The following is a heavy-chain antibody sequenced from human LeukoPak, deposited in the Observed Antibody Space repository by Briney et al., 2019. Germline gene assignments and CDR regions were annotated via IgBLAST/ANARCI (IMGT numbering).Heavy chain of an antibody. Sequence: SETQSLTCTVSGGSISSGSYYWSWIRQPAGKGLEWIGRIYTSGSTNYNPSLKSRVTISVDTSKNQFSLKLSSVTAADTAVYYCARDAELLGYFDYWGQGTLVTVSS. CDR2: IYTSGST. D-gene: IGHD1-26*01. J-gene: IGHJ4*02. CDR3: ARDAELLGYFDY. V-gene: IGHV4-61*02. CDR1: GGSISSGSYY.